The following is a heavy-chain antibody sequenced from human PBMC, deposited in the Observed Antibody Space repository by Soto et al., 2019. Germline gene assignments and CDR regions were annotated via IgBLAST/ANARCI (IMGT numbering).Heavy chain of an antibody. CDR2: IDVAGDP. Sequence: PGGSLRLSCAASGFTFMRYDMHWVRQTTGKGLEWVSGIDVAGDPYYSGSVRGRFTISRENAKNSLSLQMNSLTAGDTAVYYCARESALWFDYWGKGTRVTVAS. V-gene: IGHV3-13*05. D-gene: IGHD3-10*01. CDR3: ARESALWFDY. CDR1: GFTFMRYD. J-gene: IGHJ4*02.